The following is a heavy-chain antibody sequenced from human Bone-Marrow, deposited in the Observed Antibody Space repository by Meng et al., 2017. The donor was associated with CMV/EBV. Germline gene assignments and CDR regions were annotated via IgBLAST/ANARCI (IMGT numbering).Heavy chain of an antibody. CDR2: IYSGGSST. V-gene: IGHV3-23*03. CDR1: GFTFSSYA. Sequence: GESLKISCAASGFTFSSYAMSWVRQAPGKGLEWVPVIYSGGSSTYYADPVKGRFTISRDNSKNTLYLQMNSLRAEDTAVYYCAKEGYSNYFDYWGQGTLVTVSS. CDR3: AKEGYSNYFDY. J-gene: IGHJ4*02. D-gene: IGHD4-11*01.